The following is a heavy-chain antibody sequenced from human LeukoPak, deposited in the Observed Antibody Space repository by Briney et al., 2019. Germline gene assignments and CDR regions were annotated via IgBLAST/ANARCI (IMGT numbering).Heavy chain of an antibody. V-gene: IGHV3-7*01. Sequence: GGSLRLSCAASGFTFSSYWMSWVRQAPGKGLEWVANIKQDGSEKYYVDSVKGRFTISRDNAKNSLYLQMNSLRAEDTAVYYCARGGGGSGSYFPVFKYWGQGTLVTVSS. CDR1: GFTFSSYW. J-gene: IGHJ4*02. CDR2: IKQDGSEK. CDR3: ARGGGGSGSYFPVFKY. D-gene: IGHD3-10*01.